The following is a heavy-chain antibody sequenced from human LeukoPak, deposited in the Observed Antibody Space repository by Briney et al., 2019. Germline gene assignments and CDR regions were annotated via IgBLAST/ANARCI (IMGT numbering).Heavy chain of an antibody. J-gene: IGHJ4*02. Sequence: PGGSLRLSCAASGFTFSTSEMNWVRQAPGKGLEWVSYISRSGGTIYYADSVKGRFTISRDNAKKSVYLQMNRLRAEDTAVYYCARDRGHSGPHFWGQGTLVTVSS. CDR1: GFTFSTSE. CDR2: ISRSGGTI. CDR3: ARDRGHSGPHF. D-gene: IGHD2-21*01. V-gene: IGHV3-48*03.